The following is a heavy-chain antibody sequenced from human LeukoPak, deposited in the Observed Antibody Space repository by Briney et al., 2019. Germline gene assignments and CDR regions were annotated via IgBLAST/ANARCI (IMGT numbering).Heavy chain of an antibody. CDR1: GFTFSTSW. CDR3: ARDAGWGYYDL. J-gene: IGHJ4*02. V-gene: IGHV3-7*01. CDR2: IDKHGSGK. Sequence: GGSLRLSCVASGFTFSTSWVTWVRQAPGKGLEWVANIDKHGSGKYYVDSVKGRFAISRDYARNSVFLQMDSLRAEDTSVYYCARDAGWGYYDLWGQGTPVTVSS. D-gene: IGHD1-26*01.